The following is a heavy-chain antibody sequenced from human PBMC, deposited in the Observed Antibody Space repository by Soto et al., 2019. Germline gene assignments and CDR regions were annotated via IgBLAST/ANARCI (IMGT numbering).Heavy chain of an antibody. CDR2: IFHSGIT. V-gene: IGHV4-59*11. D-gene: IGHD3-22*01. CDR3: ARDRYFYDSRGYYRTLDA. Sequence: PXETLSLPCTISGDSFSNHKWTWIRQSPGKGLEWIGYIFHSGITDYNPSVKSRVTISIDKSRNLFSLNLTSVTAADTAVYYCARDRYFYDSRGYYRTLDAWAHGTLVTVSS. CDR1: GDSFSNHK. J-gene: IGHJ5*01.